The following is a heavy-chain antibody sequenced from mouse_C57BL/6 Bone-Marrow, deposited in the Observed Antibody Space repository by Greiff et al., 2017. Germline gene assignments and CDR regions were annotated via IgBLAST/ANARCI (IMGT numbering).Heavy chain of an antibody. V-gene: IGHV1-64*01. Sequence: QVQLQQSGAELVKPGASVKLSCKASGYTFTSYWMHWVKQRPGQGLEWIGMIHPNSGSTNYNEKFKSKATLTVDKSSSTAYMQLSSLTSEDSAVYYCARRRGQSGYIDVWGTGTTVTVTS. CDR1: GYTFTSYW. J-gene: IGHJ1*03. CDR3: ARRRGQSGYIDV. CDR2: IHPNSGST.